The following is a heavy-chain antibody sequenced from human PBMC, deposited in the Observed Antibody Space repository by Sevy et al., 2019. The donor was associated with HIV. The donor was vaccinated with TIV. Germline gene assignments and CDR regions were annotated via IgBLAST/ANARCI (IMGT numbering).Heavy chain of an antibody. Sequence: LSLTCAASGFTFSSYAMHWVRQAPGKGLEWVAVISYDGSNKYYADSVKGRFTISRDNSKNTLYLQMNSLRAEDTAVYYCAREVLIAAAGTRGVFDPWGQGTLVTVSS. CDR1: GFTFSSYA. V-gene: IGHV3-30-3*01. D-gene: IGHD6-13*01. J-gene: IGHJ5*02. CDR2: ISYDGSNK. CDR3: AREVLIAAAGTRGVFDP.